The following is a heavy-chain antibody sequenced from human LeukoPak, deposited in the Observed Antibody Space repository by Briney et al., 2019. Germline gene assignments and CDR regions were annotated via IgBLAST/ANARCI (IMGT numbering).Heavy chain of an antibody. V-gene: IGHV4-59*12. CDR2: IYYSGST. Sequence: PSETLSLTCTVSGGSISSYYWSWIRQPPGKGLEWIGYIYYSGSTNYNPSLKSRVTISVDTSKNQFSLKLSSVTAADTAVYYCAPGGGRGAPLFDYWGQGTLVTVSS. CDR1: GGSISSYY. CDR3: APGGGRGAPLFDY. D-gene: IGHD3-10*01. J-gene: IGHJ4*02.